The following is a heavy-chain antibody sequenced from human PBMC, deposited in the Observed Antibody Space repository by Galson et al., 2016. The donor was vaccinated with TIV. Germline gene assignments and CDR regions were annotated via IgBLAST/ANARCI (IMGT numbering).Heavy chain of an antibody. J-gene: IGHJ4*02. CDR2: MRPSNGNT. Sequence: SVKVSCKASGYTFTSFDISWIRQAPGQGLEWMGWMRPSNGNTGYAQKFRGRITMTRHPSQTPVHMELSGLTSEDTAVYYCARGHYYDSSGYSFDFWGQGTLVTVSS. CDR1: GYTFTSFD. V-gene: IGHV1-8*01. D-gene: IGHD3-22*01. CDR3: ARGHYYDSSGYSFDF.